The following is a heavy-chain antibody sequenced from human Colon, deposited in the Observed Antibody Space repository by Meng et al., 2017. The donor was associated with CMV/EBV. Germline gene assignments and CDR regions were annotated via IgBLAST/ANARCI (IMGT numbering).Heavy chain of an antibody. V-gene: IGHV2-5*02. J-gene: IGHJ4*02. CDR3: AHKSLPAAFFDY. CDR2: IYWDDDK. D-gene: IGHD2-2*01. CDR1: GFSLNTYEVG. Sequence: HTPWKASRPTLLTPTQTLTLTSTFSGFSLNTYEVGVGWFRQPPGKAPEWLALIYWDDDKRYRSSLGNRLTLTHDASKNQVVLTMTDMDPVDTATYYCAHKSLPAAFFDYWSQGTLVTVSS.